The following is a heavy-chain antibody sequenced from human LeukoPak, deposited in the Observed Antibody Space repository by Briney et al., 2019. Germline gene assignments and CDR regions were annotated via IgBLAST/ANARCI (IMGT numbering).Heavy chain of an antibody. J-gene: IGHJ4*02. V-gene: IGHV1-18*01. CDR2: ISAYNGNT. D-gene: IGHD3-22*01. CDR1: GYTFTSYG. Sequence: ASVKVSCKASGYTFTSYGISGVRQAPGQGLEWMGWISAYNGNTNYAQKLQGRVTMTTDTSTSTAYMELRSLRSDDTAVYYCARNWIYYDSSGTKAGDAFDIWGQGTLVTVSS. CDR3: ARNWIYYDSSGTKAGDAFDI.